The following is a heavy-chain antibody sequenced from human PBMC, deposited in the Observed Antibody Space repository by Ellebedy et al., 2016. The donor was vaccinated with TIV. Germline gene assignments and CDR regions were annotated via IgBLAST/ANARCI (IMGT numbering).Heavy chain of an antibody. Sequence: GESLKISCAASGFTFSSYWMSWVRQAPGKGLEWVANIKQDGSEKYYVDSVKGRFNISRDSAKNSLYLQMNSLRAEDTAVYYCARDRTPGDGYWVFDQWGQGALVTVSS. CDR2: IKQDGSEK. D-gene: IGHD5-18*01. V-gene: IGHV3-7*03. J-gene: IGHJ4*02. CDR3: ARDRTPGDGYWVFDQ. CDR1: GFTFSSYW.